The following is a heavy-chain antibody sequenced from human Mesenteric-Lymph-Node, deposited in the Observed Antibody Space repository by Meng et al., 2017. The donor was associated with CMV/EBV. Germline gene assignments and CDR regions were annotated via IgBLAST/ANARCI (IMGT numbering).Heavy chain of an antibody. J-gene: IGHJ4*02. CDR2: IYSGGNST. Sequence: GESLKISCEASGSIFSSYAMSWVRQAPGKGLEWVSLIYSGGNSTYYSDSVKGRFTISRDNSQNTVYLQMNSLRVEDTAVYYCAKSRSATASGGYDSWGQGTLVTVSS. D-gene: IGHD2-15*01. CDR1: GSIFSSYA. CDR3: AKSRSATASGGYDS. V-gene: IGHV3-23*03.